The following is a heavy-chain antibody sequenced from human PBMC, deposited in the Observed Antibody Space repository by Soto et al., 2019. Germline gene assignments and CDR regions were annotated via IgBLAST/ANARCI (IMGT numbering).Heavy chain of an antibody. V-gene: IGHV3-74*01. CDR1: GFPFSSYW. CDR3: AREYYGLLTGYYTDY. D-gene: IGHD3-9*01. J-gene: IGHJ4*02. Sequence: EVQLVESGGNLVQRGGSLRLSCAASGFPFSSYWMHWVRHTPGKGLDGVARISGDGVTTYYADSVTGRFTVSRDNAKNTLSLQISGLRAEDTAVYYCAREYYGLLTGYYTDYWGQGTLVSVSS. CDR2: ISGDGVTT.